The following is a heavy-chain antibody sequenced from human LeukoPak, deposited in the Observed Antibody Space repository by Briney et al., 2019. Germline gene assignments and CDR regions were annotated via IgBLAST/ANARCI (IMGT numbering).Heavy chain of an antibody. D-gene: IGHD6-19*01. CDR2: IKHDGSDK. CDR3: ARVGYGSGWYFDH. CDR1: GFTFSNYW. V-gene: IGHV3-7*01. Sequence: PGGSLRLSCAASGFTFSNYWMSWVRQAPGKGLEWVANIKHDGSDKYYVDSVKGRFTISRDNAKNSLYLQTNSLRAEDTAVYYCARVGYGSGWYFDHWGQGTLLTVSS. J-gene: IGHJ4*02.